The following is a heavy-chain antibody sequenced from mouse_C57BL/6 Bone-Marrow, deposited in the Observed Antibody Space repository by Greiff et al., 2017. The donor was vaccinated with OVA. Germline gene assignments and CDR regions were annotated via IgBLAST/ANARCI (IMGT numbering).Heavy chain of an antibody. CDR1: GYTFTSYW. J-gene: IGHJ2*01. D-gene: IGHD1-1*01. Sequence: QVQLQQPGAELVKPGASVKLSCKASGYTFTSYWMQWVKQRPGQGLEWIGEIDPSDSYTNYNQKFKGKATLTVDTSSSTAYMQLSSLTSEDSAVYYCARYYYGSSLDYWGQGTTLTVSS. CDR2: IDPSDSYT. V-gene: IGHV1-50*01. CDR3: ARYYYGSSLDY.